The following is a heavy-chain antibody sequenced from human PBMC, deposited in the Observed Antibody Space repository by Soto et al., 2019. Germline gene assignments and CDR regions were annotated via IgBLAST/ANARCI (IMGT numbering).Heavy chain of an antibody. D-gene: IGHD2-15*01. CDR3: ARGLLDCSGGSCYSSVAYYFDY. CDR2: MNPNSGNT. J-gene: IGHJ4*02. CDR1: GYTFTSYD. Sequence: ASVKVSCKASGYTFTSYDINWVRQATGQGLEWMGWMNPNSGNTGYAQKFQGRVTMTRNTSISTAYMELSSLRSEDTAVYYCARGLLDCSGGSCYSSVAYYFDYWGQGTLVTVSS. V-gene: IGHV1-8*01.